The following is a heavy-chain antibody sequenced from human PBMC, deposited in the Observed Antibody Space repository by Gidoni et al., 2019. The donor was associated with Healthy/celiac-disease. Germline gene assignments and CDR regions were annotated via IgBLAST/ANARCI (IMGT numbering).Heavy chain of an antibody. J-gene: IGHJ4*02. CDR2: INPNSGGT. D-gene: IGHD2-15*01. CDR3: ARPTHRGACSGGSCYPFDY. Sequence: QVQLVQSGAEVKKPGASVKVSCKASGYTFTGYYMHWVRQAPGQGLEWMGWINPNSGGTNYAQKLQGWVTMTRDTSISTAYMELSRLRSDDTAVYYCARPTHRGACSGGSCYPFDYWGQGTLVTVSS. V-gene: IGHV1-2*04. CDR1: GYTFTGYY.